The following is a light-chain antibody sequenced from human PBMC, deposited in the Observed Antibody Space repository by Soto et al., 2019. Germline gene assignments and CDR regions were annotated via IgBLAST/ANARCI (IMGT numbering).Light chain of an antibody. CDR2: DVY. V-gene: IGLV2-14*01. CDR1: SSDVGDYDF. J-gene: IGLJ2*01. CDR3: RSHPFTNTHVV. Sequence: QSALTQPASVSGSPGQSITISCTGTSSDVGDYDFVSWYQQYPGKAPKLIIYDVYNRPSGVSLRFSGSKSGNTASLTIFGLQAEDEADYYCRSHPFTNTHVVFGAGTKLTVL.